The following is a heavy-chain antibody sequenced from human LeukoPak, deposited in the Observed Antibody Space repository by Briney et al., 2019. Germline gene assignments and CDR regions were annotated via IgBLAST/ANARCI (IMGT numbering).Heavy chain of an antibody. CDR1: GFTFSSYS. J-gene: IGHJ4*02. CDR2: ISSSSSYI. Sequence: GGSLRLSCAASGFTFSSYSMNWVRQAPGKGLEWVSSISSSSSYIYYADSVKGRFTISRDKAKNSLYLQMNSLRAEDTAVYYCARGKIVLAAAGPPDYWGQGTLVTVSS. V-gene: IGHV3-21*01. CDR3: ARGKIVLAAAGPPDY. D-gene: IGHD6-13*01.